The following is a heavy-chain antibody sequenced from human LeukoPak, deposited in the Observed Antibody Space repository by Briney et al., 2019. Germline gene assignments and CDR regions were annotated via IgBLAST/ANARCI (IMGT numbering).Heavy chain of an antibody. V-gene: IGHV3-30-3*01. CDR3: ARDIEPIAARPGDMDV. CDR2: ISYDGSNK. J-gene: IGHJ6*04. D-gene: IGHD6-6*01. Sequence: GGSLRLSCAASGFTFSSYAMHWVRQAPGKGLEWVAVISYDGSNKYYADSVKGRFTISRDNSKNTLYLQMNSLRAEDTAVYYCARDIEPIAARPGDMDVWGKGTTVTVSS. CDR1: GFTFSSYA.